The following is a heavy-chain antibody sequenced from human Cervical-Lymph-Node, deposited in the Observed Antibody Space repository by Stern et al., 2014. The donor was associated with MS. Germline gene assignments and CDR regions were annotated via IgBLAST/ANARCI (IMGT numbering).Heavy chain of an antibody. CDR2: IWYDGSNR. CDR1: GFTFSSSG. Sequence: VQLEESGGGVVQPGRSLRLSCAASGFTFSSSGMHWARQAPGKGLEGLALIWYDGSNRYYADSVKGRFTISRDNSKNTLYLQMNSLRADDTALYYCAREGGNTAEYFQHWGQGTLVTVSS. CDR3: AREGGNTAEYFQH. V-gene: IGHV3-33*01. J-gene: IGHJ1*01. D-gene: IGHD4-23*01.